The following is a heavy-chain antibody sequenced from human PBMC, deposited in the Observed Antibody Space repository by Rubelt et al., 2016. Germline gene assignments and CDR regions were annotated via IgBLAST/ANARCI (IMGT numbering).Heavy chain of an antibody. CDR3: ARMATIFGVATPDY. D-gene: IGHD3-3*01. CDR2: IFSNDEK. V-gene: IGHV2-26*01. Sequence: QESGPGLVKPSETLSLTCTVSGGSISSYYWSWIRQPPGKGLEWLAHIFSNDEKSYSKSLKSRLTISKDTSKSQVVLTMTNMDPVDTATYYCARMATIFGVATPDYWGQGTLVTVSS. J-gene: IGHJ4*02. CDR1: GGSISSYYW.